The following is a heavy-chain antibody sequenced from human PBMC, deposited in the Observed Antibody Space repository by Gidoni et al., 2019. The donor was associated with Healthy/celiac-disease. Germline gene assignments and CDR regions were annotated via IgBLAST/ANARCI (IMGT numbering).Heavy chain of an antibody. V-gene: IGHV3-11*06. CDR3: ASGGGNPGEDY. CDR2: ISSSSSYT. Sequence: QVQQVESGGGWVKPGGSLRLYSEDSGFTFSDYYMSWIRQAPGKGLAWFSYISSSSSYTNDADSVKGRFTISRDNAKTSLDLQMISLRAEDTAVYYCASGGGNPGEDYWGQGTLVTVSS. CDR1: GFTFSDYY. D-gene: IGHD2-15*01. J-gene: IGHJ4*02.